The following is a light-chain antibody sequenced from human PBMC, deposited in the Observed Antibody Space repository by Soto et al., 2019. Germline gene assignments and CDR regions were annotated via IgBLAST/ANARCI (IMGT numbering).Light chain of an antibody. J-gene: IGLJ1*01. Sequence: QSALTQPAYVSGSPGQSSTISFAGTRSDIGASNSVSWYQHLPGRPPTLIIYEATNRPSGVSERFSGSKTGDTASLTISGLQADDEAEYFCISYTTDDTFVFGSGTKLTVL. V-gene: IGLV2-14*01. CDR3: ISYTTDDTFV. CDR2: EAT. CDR1: RSDIGASNS.